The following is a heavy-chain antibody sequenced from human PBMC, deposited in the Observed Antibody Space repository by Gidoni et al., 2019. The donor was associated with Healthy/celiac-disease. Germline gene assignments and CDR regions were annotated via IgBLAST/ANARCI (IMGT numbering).Heavy chain of an antibody. D-gene: IGHD3-22*01. V-gene: IGHV3-30*04. CDR2: ISYDGSTK. J-gene: IGHJ3*02. CDR3: ARDYYYDSSGYYRDAFDI. Sequence: QVQLVESGGGVVQPGRSLRLSCAASGFTFGSYAMHWVRQAPGKGLEWVAVISYDGSTKYHAASVKGRFTISRDNTKNTLYLQMNSLRAEDTAVYYCARDYYYDSSGYYRDAFDIWGQGTMVTVSS. CDR1: GFTFGSYA.